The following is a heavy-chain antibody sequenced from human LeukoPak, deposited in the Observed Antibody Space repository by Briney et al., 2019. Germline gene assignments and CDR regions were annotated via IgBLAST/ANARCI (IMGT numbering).Heavy chain of an antibody. CDR1: GDSISGYY. Sequence: SETLSLTCSVSGDSISGYYCSWIRQSPGKGLEWIGYIYYSGSTSYNPSLKSRVTMSVDTSKNHFSLKLSSVTAADTAVYYCAKEKVSVTASRGNYYYYYYGVDVWGQGTTVTVSS. J-gene: IGHJ6*02. D-gene: IGHD2-21*02. CDR2: IYYSGST. V-gene: IGHV4-59*01. CDR3: AKEKVSVTASRGNYYYYYYGVDV.